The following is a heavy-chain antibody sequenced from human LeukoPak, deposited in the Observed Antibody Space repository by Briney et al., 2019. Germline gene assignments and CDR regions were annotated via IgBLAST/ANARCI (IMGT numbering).Heavy chain of an antibody. Sequence: PETLSLTCTVSGGSISSYYWSWIRQPPGKGLEWIGYIYYSGSTNYNPSLKSRVTISVDTSKNQFSLKLSSVTAADTAVYYCARLAAAGFSFDYWGQGTLVTVSS. CDR1: GGSISSYY. CDR2: IYYSGST. D-gene: IGHD6-13*01. J-gene: IGHJ4*02. V-gene: IGHV4-59*01. CDR3: ARLAAAGFSFDY.